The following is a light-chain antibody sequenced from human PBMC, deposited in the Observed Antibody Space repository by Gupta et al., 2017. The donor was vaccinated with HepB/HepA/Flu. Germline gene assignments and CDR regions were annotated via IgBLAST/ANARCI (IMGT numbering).Light chain of an antibody. CDR3: QQYINWPPRT. J-gene: IGKJ1*01. Sequence: EIVMTQSPATLSVSPGERATLSCRASQSVSSSLAWYQQNPGQDTRLLIYGASTRATGIPARFSGSGSGTEFTLTISSLQAEDFAVYYCQQYINWPPRTFGQGTKVEVK. CDR2: GAS. V-gene: IGKV3-15*01. CDR1: QSVSSS.